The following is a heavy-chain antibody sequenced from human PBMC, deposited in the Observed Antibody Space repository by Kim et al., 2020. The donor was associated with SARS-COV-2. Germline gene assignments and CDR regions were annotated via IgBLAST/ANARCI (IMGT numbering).Heavy chain of an antibody. CDR2: IYYSGST. CDR1: GGSISSYY. J-gene: IGHJ4*02. D-gene: IGHD4-17*01. V-gene: IGHV4-59*13. Sequence: SETLSLTCTVSGGSISSYYWSWIRQPPGKGLEWIGYIYYSGSTNYNPSLKSRVTISVDTSKNQFSLKLSSVTAADTAVYYCARDLDYGDYGGFDYWGQGTLVTVSS. CDR3: ARDLDYGDYGGFDY.